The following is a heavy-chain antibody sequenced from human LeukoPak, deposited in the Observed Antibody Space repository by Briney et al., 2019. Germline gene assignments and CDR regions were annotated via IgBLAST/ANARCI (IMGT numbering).Heavy chain of an antibody. J-gene: IGHJ4*02. CDR2: IYYSGST. CDR1: GDSINTYY. V-gene: IGHV4-59*08. CDR3: ARSLRAVAGIWDY. Sequence: PSETLSLTCTVSGDSINTYYWSWIRQPPGKGLDWIGFIYYSGSTDYNPSLKSRVTISVDTSKNQFSLKLSSVTAADTAVYYCARSLRAVAGIWDYWGQGTLVTVSS. D-gene: IGHD6-19*01.